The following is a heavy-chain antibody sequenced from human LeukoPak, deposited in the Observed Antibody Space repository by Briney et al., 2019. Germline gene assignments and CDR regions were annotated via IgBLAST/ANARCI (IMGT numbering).Heavy chain of an antibody. D-gene: IGHD3-16*01. CDR3: ARIWLRAFDI. J-gene: IGHJ3*02. CDR1: GYRFNAYW. CDR2: IYPDDSDT. Sequence: LGESLKISCKGSGYRFNAYWIAWVRQMPGKGLEWMGIIYPDDSDTRYSPSFQGQVTISADKSVRTAYLQWSSLKASDTAMYYCARIWLRAFDIWGQGTMVTVSS. V-gene: IGHV5-51*01.